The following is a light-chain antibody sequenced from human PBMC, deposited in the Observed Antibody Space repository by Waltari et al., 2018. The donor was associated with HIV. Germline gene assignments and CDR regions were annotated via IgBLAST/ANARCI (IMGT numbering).Light chain of an antibody. CDR2: EVS. V-gene: IGLV2-14*01. CDR3: SSYRRDSTQV. Sequence: QSALTQPASVSGSPGQSITISCTGSSSDVGSFNFVSWYQQYPGKAPNLVIFEVSKRPSGVSMRFAGSKSGNTASLTISGLQAEDEADYHSSSYRRDSTQVFGGGTKLTVL. J-gene: IGLJ2*01. CDR1: SSDVGSFNF.